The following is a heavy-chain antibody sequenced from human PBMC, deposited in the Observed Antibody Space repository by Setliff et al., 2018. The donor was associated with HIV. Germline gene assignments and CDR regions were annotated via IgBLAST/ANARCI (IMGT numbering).Heavy chain of an antibody. Sequence: GESLKISCKGSGYRFTGYWIGWVRQMPGKGLEWMGIIYPGDSDTRYSPSLPGQVTISADKSINTAYLQWSSLKASDTAMYYCVKDRILQTYYYDSSGPGWGQGTLVTVSS. CDR2: IYPGDSDT. J-gene: IGHJ4*02. V-gene: IGHV5-51*01. D-gene: IGHD3-22*01. CDR3: VKDRILQTYYYDSSGPG. CDR1: GYRFTGYW.